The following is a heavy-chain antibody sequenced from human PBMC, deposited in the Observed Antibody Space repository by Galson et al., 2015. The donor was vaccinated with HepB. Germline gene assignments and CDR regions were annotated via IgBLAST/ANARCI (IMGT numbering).Heavy chain of an antibody. CDR3: AKPRWNYDILTGIFDY. D-gene: IGHD3-9*01. CDR1: GFTFSSYG. J-gene: IGHJ4*02. CDR2: ISYDGSNK. V-gene: IGHV3-30*18. Sequence: SLRLSCAASGFTFSSYGMHWVRQAPGKGLEWVAVISYDGSNKYYADSVKGRFTISRDNSKNTLYLQMNSLRAEDTAVYYCAKPRWNYDILTGIFDYWGQGTLVTVSS.